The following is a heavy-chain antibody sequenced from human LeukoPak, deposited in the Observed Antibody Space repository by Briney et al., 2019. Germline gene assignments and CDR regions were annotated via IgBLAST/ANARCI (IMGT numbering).Heavy chain of an antibody. J-gene: IGHJ4*02. CDR1: GYTFTDYY. CDR2: INPNDGDT. V-gene: IGHV1-2*02. D-gene: IGHD2-2*01. CDR3: ARANFLYCSSTSCRFDY. Sequence: ASVKVSCKASGYTFTDYYMHWVRQAPGQGFEWMGWINPNDGDTYYAQKFQGRVTMTRDTSISTVHMEVSRLRSDDTAVYYCARANFLYCSSTSCRFDYWGQGTLVTVSS.